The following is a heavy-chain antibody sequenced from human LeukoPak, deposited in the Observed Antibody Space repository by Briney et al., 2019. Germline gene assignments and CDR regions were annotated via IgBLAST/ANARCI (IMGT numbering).Heavy chain of an antibody. D-gene: IGHD3-22*01. CDR3: ARYYYDSSGYYAFDI. J-gene: IGHJ3*02. V-gene: IGHV4-31*03. Sequence: SETLSLTCTVSGGSISSGGYYWSWIRQHPGKGLEWIGYIYYSRSTYYNPSPKSRVTISVDTSKNQFSLKLSSVTAADTAVYYCARYYYDSSGYYAFDIWGQGTMVTVSS. CDR2: IYYSRST. CDR1: GGSISSGGYY.